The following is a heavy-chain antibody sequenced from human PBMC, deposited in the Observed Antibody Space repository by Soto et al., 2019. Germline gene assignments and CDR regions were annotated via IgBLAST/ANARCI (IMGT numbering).Heavy chain of an antibody. J-gene: IGHJ4*02. V-gene: IGHV4-59*01. CDR2: TYYSGTT. Sequence: SETLSLTCTVSGGSMSNFYWSWIRQPPGKGLEYIGYTYYSGTTDYTPPFQSRATVSIDRSKNQFSLELSSVTAADTAVYYCARSGWYVDFWGRGTLVTVSS. CDR3: ARSGWYVDF. D-gene: IGHD6-25*01. CDR1: GGSMSNFY.